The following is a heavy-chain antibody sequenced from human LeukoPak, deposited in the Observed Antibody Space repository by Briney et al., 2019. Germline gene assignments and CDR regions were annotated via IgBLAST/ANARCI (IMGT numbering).Heavy chain of an antibody. J-gene: IGHJ4*02. V-gene: IGHV3-23*01. CDR2: ISGSGGST. D-gene: IGHD2-2*01. CDR1: GFTFSSYE. CDR3: AKSVVVVPAVIPFDY. Sequence: GGSLRLSCAASGFTFSSYEMNWVRQAPGKGLEWVSAISGSGGSTYYADSVKGRFTISRDNSKNTLYLQMNSLRAEDTAVYYCAKSVVVVPAVIPFDYWGQGTLVTVSS.